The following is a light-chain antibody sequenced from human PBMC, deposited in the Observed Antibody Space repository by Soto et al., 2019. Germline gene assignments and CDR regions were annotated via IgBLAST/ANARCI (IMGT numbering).Light chain of an antibody. J-gene: IGLJ1*01. CDR1: SSDVGGYNY. CDR2: EVS. V-gene: IGLV2-8*01. Sequence: QSALTQPPSASGSPGQSVTISCTGTSSDVGGYNYVSWYQQHPGKAPKLMIYEVSKRPSGVPDRFSGSKSGNTASLTVSGLQAEEEADYYCRSYAGSNNLGVFGTGTKVTVL. CDR3: RSYAGSNNLGV.